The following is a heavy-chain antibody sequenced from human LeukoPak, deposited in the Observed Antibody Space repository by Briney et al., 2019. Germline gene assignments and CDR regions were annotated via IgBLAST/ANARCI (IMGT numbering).Heavy chain of an antibody. CDR3: ARHVPPDGYNSLDRAFDI. CDR2: IYPGDSDN. Sequence: EQALKISCKGSGYSFTSYWIGWVRQMPGKGLEWMGIIYPGDSDNRYSPSFQGQVTISADKSISTAYLQWSSLKASDTAMYYCARHVPPDGYNSLDRAFDIWGQGTMVTVSS. J-gene: IGHJ3*02. CDR1: GYSFTSYW. D-gene: IGHD5-24*01. V-gene: IGHV5-51*01.